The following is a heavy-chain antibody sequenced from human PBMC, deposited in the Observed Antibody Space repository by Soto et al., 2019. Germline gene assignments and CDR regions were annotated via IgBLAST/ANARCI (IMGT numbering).Heavy chain of an antibody. J-gene: IGHJ4*02. V-gene: IGHV1-69*02. CDR2: IIPILGIA. CDR1: GGTFSSYT. CDR3: ARSYSGYDISLDY. Sequence: SVKVSCKASGGTFSSYTISWVRQAPGQGLEWMGRIIPILGIANYAQKFQGRVTITADKSTSTAYMELSSLRSEDTAVYYCARSYSGYDISLDYWGQGTLVTVSS. D-gene: IGHD5-12*01.